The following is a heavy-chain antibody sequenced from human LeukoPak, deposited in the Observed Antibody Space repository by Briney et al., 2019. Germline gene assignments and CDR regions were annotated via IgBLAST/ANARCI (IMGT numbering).Heavy chain of an antibody. CDR3: AKATTAIVVDNFFDY. Sequence: PGGSLRLSCAASGFTFTSYAMSWVRQAPGKGLEWVSAISGNGGATYYADSVKGRFTISRDNSKNTLHLQVNSLRAEDTALYYCAKATTAIVVDNFFDYWGQGTLVSVSS. CDR2: ISGNGGAT. J-gene: IGHJ4*02. CDR1: GFTFTSYA. V-gene: IGHV3-23*01. D-gene: IGHD3-22*01.